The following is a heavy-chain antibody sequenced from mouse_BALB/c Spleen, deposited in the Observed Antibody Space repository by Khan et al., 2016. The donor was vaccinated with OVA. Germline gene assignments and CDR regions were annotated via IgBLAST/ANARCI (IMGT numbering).Heavy chain of an antibody. CDR2: INTYTGEP. V-gene: IGHV9-3-1*01. CDR1: GYTFTNYG. Sequence: QVQLKESGPELKKPGETVKISCKASGYTFTNYGMNWVKQAPGQGLKWMGWINTYTGEPTYADDLRGRFAFSLETSASTAYLQINNLKNEDTATYVCARGACYCGRGNNAWFAYWGQGTLVTVSA. J-gene: IGHJ3*01. D-gene: IGHD1-1*01. CDR3: ARGACYCGRGNNAWFAY.